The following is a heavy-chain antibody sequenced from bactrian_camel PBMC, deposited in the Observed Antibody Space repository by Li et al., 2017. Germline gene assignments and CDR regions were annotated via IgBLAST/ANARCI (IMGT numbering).Heavy chain of an antibody. Sequence: DVQLVESGGGLVQPGGSLRLSCVASGFTFSSYTMSWFRQAPGKGLEWVSAINASGRSTDYADSVNGRFTISRDNARNTLYLQLSSLRSEDTAMYYCATFSFSETRYSDYDYWGQGTQVTVS. CDR2: INASGRST. CDR1: GFTFSSYT. D-gene: IGHD4*01. J-gene: IGHJ4*01. CDR3: ATFSFSETRYSDYDY. V-gene: IGHV3S31*01.